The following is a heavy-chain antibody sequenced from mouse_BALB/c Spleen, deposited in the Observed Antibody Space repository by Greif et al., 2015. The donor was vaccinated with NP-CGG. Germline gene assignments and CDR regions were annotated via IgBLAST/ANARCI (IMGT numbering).Heavy chain of an antibody. V-gene: IGHV14-4*02. CDR2: IDPENGDT. CDR3: NWVYGNYIDY. Sequence: EVQLQQSGAELVSSGASVKLSCTASGFNIKDYYMHWVKQRPEQGLEWIGWIDPENGDTEYAPKFQGKATVTADTSSNTAYLQLSSLTSEDTAVYYCNWVYGNYIDYWGQGTTLTVSP. CDR1: GFNIKDYY. D-gene: IGHD2-1*01. J-gene: IGHJ2*01.